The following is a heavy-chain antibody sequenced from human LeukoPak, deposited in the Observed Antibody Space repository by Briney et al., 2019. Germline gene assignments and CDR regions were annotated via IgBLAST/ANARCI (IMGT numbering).Heavy chain of an antibody. D-gene: IGHD6-6*01. Sequence: SETLSLTCIVSGGSISSSSYYWGWIRQPPGKGLEWIGSIYYSGSTYYNPSLKSRVTISVDTSKNKFSLKLSSVTAADTAVYYCAGGKAARPFYYYYYMDVWGKGTTVTVSS. CDR1: GGSISSSSYY. V-gene: IGHV4-39*07. CDR3: AGGKAARPFYYYYYMDV. J-gene: IGHJ6*03. CDR2: IYYSGST.